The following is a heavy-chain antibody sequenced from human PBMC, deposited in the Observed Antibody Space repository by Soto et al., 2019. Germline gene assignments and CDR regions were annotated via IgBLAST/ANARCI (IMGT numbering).Heavy chain of an antibody. J-gene: IGHJ5*02. CDR2: IWYDGSNK. Sequence: PGGSLRLSCAASGFTFSSYGMHWVRQAPGKGLEWVAVIWYDGSNKYYADSVKGRFTISRDNSKNTLYLQMNSLRAEDTAVYYCARGDFAAGTKYNRFDPWGQGTLVTVSS. CDR3: ARGDFAAGTKYNRFDP. V-gene: IGHV3-33*01. D-gene: IGHD6-13*01. CDR1: GFTFSSYG.